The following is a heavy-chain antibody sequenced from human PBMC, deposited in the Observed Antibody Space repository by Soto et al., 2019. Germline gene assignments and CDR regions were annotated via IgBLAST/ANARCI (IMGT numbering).Heavy chain of an antibody. CDR3: ASRSIMITFGGVMDWFDP. V-gene: IGHV4-34*01. Sequence: QVQLQQWGAGLLKPSETLSLTCAVYGGSFSGYYWSWIRQPPGKGLEWIGEINHSGSTNYNPSLKSRVTISVGTYKNQFSLKLSSVTAADTAVYYCASRSIMITFGGVMDWFDPWGQGTLVTVSS. CDR1: GGSFSGYY. CDR2: INHSGST. J-gene: IGHJ5*02. D-gene: IGHD3-16*01.